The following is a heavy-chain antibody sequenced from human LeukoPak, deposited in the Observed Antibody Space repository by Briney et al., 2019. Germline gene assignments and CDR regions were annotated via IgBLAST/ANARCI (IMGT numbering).Heavy chain of an antibody. J-gene: IGHJ3*02. CDR2: INHSGST. V-gene: IGHV4-34*01. Sequence: PSETLSLTCAVYGGSFSGYYWSWIRQPPGKGLEWIGEINHSGSTNYNPSLKSRVTISVDTSKNQFSLKLSSVTAADTAVYYCAMTLGYCSGGSCYWAAFDIWGQGTMVTVSS. D-gene: IGHD2-15*01. CDR3: AMTLGYCSGGSCYWAAFDI. CDR1: GGSFSGYY.